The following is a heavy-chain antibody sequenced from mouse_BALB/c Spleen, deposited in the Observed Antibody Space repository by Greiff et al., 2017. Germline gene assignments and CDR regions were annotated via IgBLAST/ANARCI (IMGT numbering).Heavy chain of an antibody. CDR3: ARQGYGNYDAMDY. Sequence: EVQLVESGGGLVKLGGSLKLSCAASGFTFSSYYMSWVRQTPEKRLELVAAINSNGGSTYYPDTVKGRFTISRDNAKNTLYLQMSSLKSEDTALYDCARQGYGNYDAMDYWGQGTSVTVSS. CDR2: INSNGGST. V-gene: IGHV5-6-2*01. CDR1: GFTFSSYY. D-gene: IGHD2-10*02. J-gene: IGHJ4*01.